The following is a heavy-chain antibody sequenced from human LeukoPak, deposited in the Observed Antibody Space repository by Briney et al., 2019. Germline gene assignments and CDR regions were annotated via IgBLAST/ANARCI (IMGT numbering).Heavy chain of an antibody. V-gene: IGHV4-34*01. CDR3: AREPYESYDILTGAFDY. CDR1: GGSFSGYY. J-gene: IGHJ4*02. D-gene: IGHD3-9*01. CDR2: INHSGST. Sequence: SETLSLTCAVYGGSFSGYYWNWIRQAPGKGLEWIGEINHSGSTRYNPSLKSRLTMSVDTSRNQFSLNLDSVTAADTAVYYCAREPYESYDILTGAFDYWGQGTLVTVSS.